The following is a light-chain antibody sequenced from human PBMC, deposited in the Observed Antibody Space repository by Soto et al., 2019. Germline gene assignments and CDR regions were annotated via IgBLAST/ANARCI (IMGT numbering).Light chain of an antibody. CDR1: NIGNKR. CDR3: QVWDIMTENYV. V-gene: IGLV3-21*04. CDR2: YDS. Sequence: SYELTQSPSVSVAPEKTATITCGGNNIGNKRVHWYRQKPGQAPVLLISYDSDRPSGIPERFSGSNSGNTATLTISRVEAGDEADYYCQVWDIMTENYVFGSGTKVTVL. J-gene: IGLJ1*01.